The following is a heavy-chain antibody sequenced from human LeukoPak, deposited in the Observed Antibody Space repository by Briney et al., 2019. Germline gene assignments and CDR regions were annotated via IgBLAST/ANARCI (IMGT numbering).Heavy chain of an antibody. J-gene: IGHJ4*02. CDR2: ISAYNGNT. CDR3: ARGRNYYDSSGYEY. Sequence: ASVKVSCKASDYTFTSYGISWVRQAPGQGLEWMGWISAYNGNTNYAQKLQGRVTMTTDTSTSTAYMELRSLRSDDTAVYYCARGRNYYDSSGYEYWGQGTLVTVSS. CDR1: DYTFTSYG. D-gene: IGHD3-22*01. V-gene: IGHV1-18*01.